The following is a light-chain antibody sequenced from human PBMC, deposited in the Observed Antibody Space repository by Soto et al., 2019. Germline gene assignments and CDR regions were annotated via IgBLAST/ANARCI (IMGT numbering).Light chain of an antibody. V-gene: IGLV2-14*01. CDR2: EVS. CDR1: SSDVGGYNY. Sequence: QSVLTQPASVSGSPGQSITISCTGTSSDVGGYNYVSWYRQLPGKAPKLMIYEVSNRPSGVSNRFSGSKSGNTASLTISGLQAEDEADYYCSSYTSSSTPWVFGGGTKVTVL. CDR3: SSYTSSSTPWV. J-gene: IGLJ3*02.